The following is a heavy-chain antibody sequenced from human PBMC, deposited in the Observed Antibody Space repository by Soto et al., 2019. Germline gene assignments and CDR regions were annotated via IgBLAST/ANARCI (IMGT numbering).Heavy chain of an antibody. CDR3: ARTLYSYGPRFDY. D-gene: IGHD5-18*01. V-gene: IGHV4-30-2*01. J-gene: IGHJ4*02. Sequence: PSETLSLTCAVSGGSISSGGYYWSWIRQPPGKGLEWIGYIYHSGSTYYNPSLKSRVTISVDRSKNQFSLKLSSVTAADTAVYYCARTLYSYGPRFDYWGQGTLVTVS. CDR2: IYHSGST. CDR1: GGSISSGGYY.